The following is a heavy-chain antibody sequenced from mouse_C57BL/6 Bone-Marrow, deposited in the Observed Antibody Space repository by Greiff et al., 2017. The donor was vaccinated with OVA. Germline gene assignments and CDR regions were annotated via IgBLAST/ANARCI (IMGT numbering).Heavy chain of an antibody. CDR2: IYPGGGYT. Sequence: QVQLQQSGAELVRPGTSVKMSCKASGYTFTNYWIGWAKQRPGHGLEWIGDIYPGGGYTNSNEKFKGKATLTADKSSISAYMQIISLTSEDSAIYYSASRGLLRYYFDYWGQGTTLTVSS. CDR3: ASRGLLRYYFDY. CDR1: GYTFTNYW. D-gene: IGHD1-1*01. J-gene: IGHJ2*01. V-gene: IGHV1-63*01.